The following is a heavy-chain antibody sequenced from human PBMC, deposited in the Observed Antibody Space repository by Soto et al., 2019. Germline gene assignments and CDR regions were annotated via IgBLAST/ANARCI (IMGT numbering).Heavy chain of an antibody. J-gene: IGHJ4*02. CDR2: INHSGST. V-gene: IGHV4-34*01. D-gene: IGHD3-3*01. CDR3: ARGRIGYTIFGVGIMNGYAD. Sequence: ETLSLNCAVYGGSFSGYYWSWIRHPPGKGLEWIGEINHSGSTNYNPSLKSRVNISVDTSKNQFSLKLSSVTAADTAVYYCARGRIGYTIFGVGIMNGYADWGQGTLVTVSS. CDR1: GGSFSGYY.